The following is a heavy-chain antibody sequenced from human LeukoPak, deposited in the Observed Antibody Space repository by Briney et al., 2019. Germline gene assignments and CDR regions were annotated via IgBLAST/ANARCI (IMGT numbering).Heavy chain of an antibody. CDR2: ISGSGGST. CDR3: AKAYDYVWGSYRYYFDY. Sequence: QPGGSLRLSCAASGFTLSSYSMNWVRQAPGKGLEWVSAISGSGGSTYYADSVKGRFTISRDNSKNTLYLQMNSLRAEDTAVYYCAKAYDYVWGSYRYYFDYWGQGTLVTVSS. D-gene: IGHD3-16*02. CDR1: GFTLSSYS. V-gene: IGHV3-23*01. J-gene: IGHJ4*02.